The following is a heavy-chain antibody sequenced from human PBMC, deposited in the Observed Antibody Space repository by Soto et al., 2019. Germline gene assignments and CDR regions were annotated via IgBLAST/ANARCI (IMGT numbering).Heavy chain of an antibody. CDR3: ARQSETVDYAFDI. CDR2: IYYSGST. Sequence: QLQLQESGPGLVKPSETLSLTCTVSGGSISSSSYYWGWIRQPPGKGLEWIGSIYYSGSTYYNPSLKSRVXXSXDXXNTHFSLKLSSVTAAVAAVYYCARQSETVDYAFDIWGQGTMVTVSS. CDR1: GGSISSSSYY. J-gene: IGHJ3*02. D-gene: IGHD4-17*01. V-gene: IGHV4-39*01.